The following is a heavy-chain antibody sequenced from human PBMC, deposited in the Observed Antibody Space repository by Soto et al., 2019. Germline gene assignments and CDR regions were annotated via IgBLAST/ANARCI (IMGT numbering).Heavy chain of an antibody. D-gene: IGHD2-15*01. CDR2: INHSGST. J-gene: IGHJ4*02. CDR3: ARVQDCSGGSCLFPFDY. Sequence: SETLSLTCAVYGGSFSGYYWSWIRQPPGKGLEWIGEINHSGSTNYNPSLKSRVTISVDTSKNQFSLKLSSVTAADTAVYYCARVQDCSGGSCLFPFDYWGQGTLVTVSS. CDR1: GGSFSGYY. V-gene: IGHV4-34*01.